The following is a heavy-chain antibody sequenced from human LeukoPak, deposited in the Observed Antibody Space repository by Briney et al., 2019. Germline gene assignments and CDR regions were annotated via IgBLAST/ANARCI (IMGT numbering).Heavy chain of an antibody. V-gene: IGHV3-73*01. CDR2: IRSKANNYAT. Sequence: HTGGSLRLSCAASGFTFSGSTMHWVRQASGKGLEWVGRIRSKANNYATAYATSVKGRFTLSRDDSKNTAYLQMNSLKTEDTAVYYCTRHPYCSSTSCYPGFDPWGQGTLVTVSS. CDR3: TRHPYCSSTSCYPGFDP. CDR1: GFTFSGST. D-gene: IGHD2-2*01. J-gene: IGHJ5*02.